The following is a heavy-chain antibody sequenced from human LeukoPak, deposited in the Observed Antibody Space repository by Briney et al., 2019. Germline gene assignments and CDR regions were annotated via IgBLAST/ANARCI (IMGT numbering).Heavy chain of an antibody. J-gene: IGHJ4*02. CDR2: ISYDGSSK. CDR1: GFTFSSYV. V-gene: IGHV3-30-3*01. CDR3: ARDGEGTYYYFDC. D-gene: IGHD1-7*01. Sequence: PGGSLRLSCAASGFTFSSYVMHWVRQAPGKGLEWVAIISYDGSSKYYADSVKGRFTISRDNSKNTLYLQMNSLRPEDTSVYYCARDGEGTYYYFDCWGQGTLVTVSS.